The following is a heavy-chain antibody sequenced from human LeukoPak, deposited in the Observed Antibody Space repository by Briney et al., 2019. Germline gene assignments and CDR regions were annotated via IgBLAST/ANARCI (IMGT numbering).Heavy chain of an antibody. V-gene: IGHV3-21*01. Sequence: GGSLRLSCAASGFTFSSYSMNWVRQAPGKGLEWVSSISSSSSYIYYADSVKGRFTISRDNAKNSLYLQMNSLRAEDTAVYYCARDGGDYVWGSYRWSSESCDYWGQGTLVTVPS. D-gene: IGHD3-16*02. CDR3: ARDGGDYVWGSYRWSSESCDY. J-gene: IGHJ4*02. CDR1: GFTFSSYS. CDR2: ISSSSSYI.